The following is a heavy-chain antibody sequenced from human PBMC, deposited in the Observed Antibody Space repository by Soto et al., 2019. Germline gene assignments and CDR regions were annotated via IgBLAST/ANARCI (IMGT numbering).Heavy chain of an antibody. CDR3: ARRKRGGSIVIVPASIRGYSFGMDV. D-gene: IGHD2-2*02. CDR2: FDPSDSYT. J-gene: IGHJ6*02. Sequence: GESLKISCKGSGYTFSIYWINWVRQTPGKGLEWMGRFDPSDSYTNYSPSFQGHVTFSVDKSISAAYLQWRSLKASDTAIYDCARRKRGGSIVIVPASIRGYSFGMDVWGQGATVTVSS. V-gene: IGHV5-10-1*01. CDR1: GYTFSIYW.